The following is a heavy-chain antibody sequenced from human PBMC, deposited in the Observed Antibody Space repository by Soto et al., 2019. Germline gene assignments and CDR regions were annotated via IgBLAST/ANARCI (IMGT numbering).Heavy chain of an antibody. V-gene: IGHV4-4*07. CDR2: IYTSGRT. CDR1: GGSISSYY. J-gene: IGHJ5*02. D-gene: IGHD3-10*01. CDR3: ARDRGVRPNPINNWFDP. Sequence: SETLSRTCTVSGGSISSYYWSWIRQPAGKGLEWIGRIYTSGRTNYNPSLKSRVTMSVDTSKNQFSLKLSSVTAADTAVYHCARDRGVRPNPINNWFDPWRQRTLVTVSS.